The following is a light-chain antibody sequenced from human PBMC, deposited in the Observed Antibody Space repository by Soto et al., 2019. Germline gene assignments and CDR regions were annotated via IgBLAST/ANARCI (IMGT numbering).Light chain of an antibody. CDR2: DVS. CDR1: SSDVGGYNY. CDR3: CSYAGSPRV. V-gene: IGLV2-11*01. J-gene: IGLJ1*01. Sequence: ALTQPRSVSGSPGQSVTISCTGTSSDVGGYNYVSWYQQHPGKAPKLMIYDVSKRPSGVPDRFSGSKSGNTASLTISGLQAEDEADYYCCSYAGSPRVFGTGTKVTVL.